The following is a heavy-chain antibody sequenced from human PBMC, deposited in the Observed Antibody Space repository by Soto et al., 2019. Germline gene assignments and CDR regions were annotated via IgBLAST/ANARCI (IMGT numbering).Heavy chain of an antibody. V-gene: IGHV3-21*01. Sequence: GGSLRLSCAASGFTFSSYSMNWVRQAPGKGLEWVSSISSSSSYIYYADSVKGRFTISRDNAKNSLYLQMNSLRAEDTAVYYCARESGYDPWSGYARTFDYWGQGTLVTV. CDR2: ISSSSSYI. CDR3: ARESGYDPWSGYARTFDY. CDR1: GFTFSSYS. J-gene: IGHJ4*02. D-gene: IGHD3-3*01.